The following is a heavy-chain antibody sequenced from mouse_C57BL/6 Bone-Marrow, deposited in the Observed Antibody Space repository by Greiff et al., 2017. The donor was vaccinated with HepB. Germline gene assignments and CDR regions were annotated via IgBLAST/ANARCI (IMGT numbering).Heavy chain of an antibody. V-gene: IGHV2-4*01. CDR1: GFSLTSYG. J-gene: IGHJ2*01. Sequence: VQRVESGPGLVQPSQSLSITCTVSGFSLTSYGVHWVRQPPGKGLEWLGVIWSGGSTDYNAAFISRLSISKDNSKSQVFFKMNSLQADDTAIYYCAKTGHYYGSSYVDYWGQGTTLTVSS. CDR2: IWSGGST. D-gene: IGHD1-1*01. CDR3: AKTGHYYGSSYVDY.